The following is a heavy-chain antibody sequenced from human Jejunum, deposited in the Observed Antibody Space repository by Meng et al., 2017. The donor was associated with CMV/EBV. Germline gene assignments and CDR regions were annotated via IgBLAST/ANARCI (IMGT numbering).Heavy chain of an antibody. J-gene: IGHJ4*02. D-gene: IGHD6-19*01. CDR2: ISCYNGDT. V-gene: IGHV1-18*01. CDR1: GYTFTHHG. CDR3: ARDPSNTSGRYAYFDY. Sequence: QIQLMQSGAEVKKPGDSVRVSCKASGYTFTHHGISWIRQAPGQGLEWMGWISCYNGDTNYAQKFQGRVTMTTDTSTSTAYMDLRSLRSDDTAVYYCARDPSNTSGRYAYFDYWGQGTLVTVSS.